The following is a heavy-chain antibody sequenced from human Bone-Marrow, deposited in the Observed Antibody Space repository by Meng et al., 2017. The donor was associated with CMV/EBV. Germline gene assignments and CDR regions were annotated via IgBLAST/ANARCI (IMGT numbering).Heavy chain of an antibody. CDR2: IKSKTDGGTT. J-gene: IGHJ4*02. CDR1: GFTFSNAW. V-gene: IGHV3-15*01. Sequence: GESLKISCAASGFTFSNAWMSWVRQAPGKGLEWVGRIKSKTDGGTTDYAAPVKGRFTISRDDSKNTLYLQMNSLRAEDTAVYYCAKDRFLNYWGQGTLVTVSS. D-gene: IGHD3-16*01. CDR3: AKDRFLNY.